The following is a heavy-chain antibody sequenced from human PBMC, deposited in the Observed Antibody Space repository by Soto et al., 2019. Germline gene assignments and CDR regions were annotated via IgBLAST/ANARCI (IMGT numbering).Heavy chain of an antibody. D-gene: IGHD6-13*01. Sequence: SETLSLTCAVYGGSFSGYYWSWIRQPPGKGLEWIGEINHSGSTNYNPSLKSRVTISVDTSKNQFSLKLSSVTAADTAVYYCARHRGQQLIYIYYYYGMDVWGQGTTVTVS. CDR2: INHSGST. CDR1: GGSFSGYY. CDR3: ARHRGQQLIYIYYYYGMDV. V-gene: IGHV4-34*01. J-gene: IGHJ6*02.